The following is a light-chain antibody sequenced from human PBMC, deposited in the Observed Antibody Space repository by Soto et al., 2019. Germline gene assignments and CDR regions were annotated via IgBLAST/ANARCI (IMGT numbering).Light chain of an antibody. CDR3: QQYNGP. V-gene: IGKV1-5*01. CDR2: DAS. J-gene: IGKJ1*01. CDR1: QSISIL. Sequence: DIPMTQSPSTLSASVGDRVTITCRGSQSISILVAWYQQKPGRAPKLLIYDASSLESGVPSRFSGSGSGTEFTLTITSLQPDDFAVYYCQQYNGPFGQGTKVEIK.